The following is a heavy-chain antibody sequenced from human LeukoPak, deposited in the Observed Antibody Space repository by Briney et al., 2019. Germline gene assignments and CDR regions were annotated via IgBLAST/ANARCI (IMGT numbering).Heavy chain of an antibody. CDR2: IYTSGST. Sequence: SQTLSLTCTVSGGSISSGSYYWSWIRQPAGKGLEWIGRIYTSGSTNYNPSLKSRVTISVDTSKNQFSLKLSSVTAADTAVYYCARSFGSVAHDYWGQGTLVTVSS. D-gene: IGHD6-19*01. CDR3: ARSFGSVAHDY. J-gene: IGHJ4*02. V-gene: IGHV4-61*02. CDR1: GGSISSGSYY.